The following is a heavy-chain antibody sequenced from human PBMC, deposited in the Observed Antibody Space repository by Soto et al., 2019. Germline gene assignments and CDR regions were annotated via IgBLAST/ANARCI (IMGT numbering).Heavy chain of an antibody. J-gene: IGHJ4*02. CDR2: IIPIFGTA. CDR1: GGTFSSYA. Sequence: QVQLVQSGAEVKKPGSSVKVSCKASGGTFSSYAISWVRQAPGQGLEWMGGIIPIFGTANYAQKFQGRVTITADESTSTAYMELSSLRSEDTAVYYCARDRKVYYYDSSCYYQFDYWGQGTLVTVSS. CDR3: ARDRKVYYYDSSCYYQFDY. D-gene: IGHD3-22*01. V-gene: IGHV1-69*01.